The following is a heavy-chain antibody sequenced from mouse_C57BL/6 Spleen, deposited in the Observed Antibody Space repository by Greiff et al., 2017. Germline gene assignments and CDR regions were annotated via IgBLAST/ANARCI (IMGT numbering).Heavy chain of an antibody. Sequence: VQLQESGPELVKPGASVKLSCKASGYTFTSYDINWVKQSPGQGLEWIGWIYPRDGSTKYNEKFKGKATVTVDTSSSTAYMELHSLTSEDAAVYFCARNWEGIDYWGQGTTLTVSS. D-gene: IGHD4-1*01. CDR1: GYTFTSYD. J-gene: IGHJ2*01. CDR2: IYPRDGST. CDR3: ARNWEGIDY. V-gene: IGHV1-85*01.